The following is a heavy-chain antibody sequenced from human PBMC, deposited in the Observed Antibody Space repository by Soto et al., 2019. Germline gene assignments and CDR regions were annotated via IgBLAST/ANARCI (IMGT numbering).Heavy chain of an antibody. CDR3: ARSLTMVRGVPNFDY. Sequence: SVKVSCKASGYTFTSYYMHWVRQAPGQGLEWMGIINPSGGSTSYAQKFQGRVTMTRDTSTSTVYMELSSLRSEDTAVYYCARSLTMVRGVPNFDYWGQGTLVTSPQ. CDR1: GYTFTSYY. D-gene: IGHD3-10*01. V-gene: IGHV1-46*01. J-gene: IGHJ4*02. CDR2: INPSGGST.